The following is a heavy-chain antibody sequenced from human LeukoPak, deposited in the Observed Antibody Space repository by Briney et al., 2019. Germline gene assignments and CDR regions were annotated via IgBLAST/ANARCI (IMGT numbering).Heavy chain of an antibody. D-gene: IGHD3-10*01. CDR2: INHSGST. CDR1: GGSFSGYY. CDR3: ARRLNYGSGSYRTRNWFDP. J-gene: IGHJ5*02. V-gene: IGHV4-34*01. Sequence: KTSETLSLTCAVYGGSFSGYYWSWIRQPPGKGLEWVGEINHSGSTNYNPSLKSRVTISVGPSKNQFSLKLSSVTAADTAVYYCARRLNYGSGSYRTRNWFDPWGQGTLVTVSS.